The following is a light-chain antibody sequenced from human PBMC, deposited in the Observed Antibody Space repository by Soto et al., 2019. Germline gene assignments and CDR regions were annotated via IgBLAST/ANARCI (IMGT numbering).Light chain of an antibody. Sequence: QPVLTQSPSASASLGASVKLTCTLSSGDSSYAIAWHQQQPEKGPRYLMKLNSDGSHSKGDGIPDRFSGSSSGAERYLTISSLQSEDEADYYCQTWGTGGVFGGGTKVTVL. J-gene: IGLJ2*01. V-gene: IGLV4-69*01. CDR1: SGDSSYA. CDR3: QTWGTGGV. CDR2: LNSDGSH.